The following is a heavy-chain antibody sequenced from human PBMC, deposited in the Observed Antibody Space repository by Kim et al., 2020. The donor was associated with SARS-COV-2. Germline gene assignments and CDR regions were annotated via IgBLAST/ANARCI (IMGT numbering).Heavy chain of an antibody. D-gene: IGHD5-18*01. V-gene: IGHV4-61*01. J-gene: IGHJ3*02. CDR1: GGSVSSGSYY. CDR2: IYDSGST. CDR3: ARVGNSGGYPGAFDI. Sequence: SETLSLTCTVSGGSVSSGSYYWIWIRQPPGMGLEWIGYIYDSGSTNYNPSLTRRVTISVATSKNQFSLKLSSVTAADTAVYYCARVGNSGGYPGAFDIWGQGTLVTVSS.